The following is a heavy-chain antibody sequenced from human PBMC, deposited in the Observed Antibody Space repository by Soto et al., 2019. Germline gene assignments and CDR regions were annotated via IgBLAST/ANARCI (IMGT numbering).Heavy chain of an antibody. D-gene: IGHD3-10*01. CDR2: IIPIFGTA. CDR3: ARGGPVLLWFGELTNWFDP. J-gene: IGHJ5*02. Sequence: ASVKVSCKASGGTFSSYAISWVRQAPGQGLEWMGGIIPIFGTANYAQKFQGRVTITADESTSTAYMELSSLRSEDTAVYYCARGGPVLLWFGELTNWFDPWGRGTLVTVPS. V-gene: IGHV1-69*13. CDR1: GGTFSSYA.